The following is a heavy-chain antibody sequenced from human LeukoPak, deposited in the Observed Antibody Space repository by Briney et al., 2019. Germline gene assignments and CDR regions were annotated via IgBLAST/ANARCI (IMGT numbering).Heavy chain of an antibody. D-gene: IGHD6-13*01. CDR2: IFHTGST. CDR1: GGSVTTTNW. J-gene: IGHJ4*02. CDR3: ARGVGSSYEN. Sequence: SETLSLTCVVSGGSVTTTNWWSWVRQPPRKGLEWLGEIFHTGSTSYNPSLKSRVTISVDKSKNQFSLELTSVTAADTAVYYCARGVGSSYENWGQGTLVTVSS. V-gene: IGHV4-4*02.